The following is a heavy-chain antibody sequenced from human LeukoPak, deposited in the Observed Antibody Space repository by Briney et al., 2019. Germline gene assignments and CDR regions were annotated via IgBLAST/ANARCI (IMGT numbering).Heavy chain of an antibody. CDR3: ARDLTMVRGVIITPDWFDP. Sequence: GESLKISCKGSGYSFTSYWIGWVRQMPGKGLEWMGWISAYNGNTNYAQKLQGRVTMTTDTSTSTAYMELRSLRSDDTAVYYCARDLTMVRGVIITPDWFDPWGQGTLVTVSS. V-gene: IGHV1-18*04. CDR1: GYSFTSYW. D-gene: IGHD3-10*01. CDR2: ISAYNGNT. J-gene: IGHJ5*02.